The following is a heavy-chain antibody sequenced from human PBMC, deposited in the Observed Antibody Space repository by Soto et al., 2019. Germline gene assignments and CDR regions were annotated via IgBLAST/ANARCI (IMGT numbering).Heavy chain of an antibody. CDR3: MLGSGWKDFDY. J-gene: IGHJ4*02. CDR1: GVSISGSSYY. V-gene: IGHV4-39*01. D-gene: IGHD3-22*01. CDR2: IYYSGST. Sequence: SETLSLTCTVSGVSISGSSYYWGWIRQPPGKGLEWIGNIYYSGSTYYNPSLKSRVTISVDTSKNQFSLKLSSVTAADTAVYYCMLGSGWKDFDYWGQGTLVTVS.